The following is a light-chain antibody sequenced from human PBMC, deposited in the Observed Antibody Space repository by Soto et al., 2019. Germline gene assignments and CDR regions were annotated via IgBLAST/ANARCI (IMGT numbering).Light chain of an antibody. J-gene: IGKJ1*01. CDR1: QSISNW. CDR2: DAS. V-gene: IGKV1-5*01. Sequence: DSQSTQSPSTLPASVGDRVTITCRASQSISNWLAWYQQKPGKAPKLLIYDASSLESGVPSRFSGSGSGTEFTLTISSLQPDDFATYYCQQYNSYSSTFGHGTKVDIK. CDR3: QQYNSYSST.